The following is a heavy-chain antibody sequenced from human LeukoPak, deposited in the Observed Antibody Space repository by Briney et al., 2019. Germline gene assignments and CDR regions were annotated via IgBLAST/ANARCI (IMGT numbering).Heavy chain of an antibody. Sequence: GGSLRLSCAASGFTFSSYAMSWVRQAPGKGLEWVSGISGSGDNTYYADSVKGRFTISRDNSKNTLYVQVNSLGTEDTAAYYCAKGSCYDSSGSFYFDYWGQGTLVTVSS. CDR2: ISGSGDNT. V-gene: IGHV3-23*01. J-gene: IGHJ4*02. D-gene: IGHD3-22*01. CDR1: GFTFSSYA. CDR3: AKGSCYDSSGSFYFDY.